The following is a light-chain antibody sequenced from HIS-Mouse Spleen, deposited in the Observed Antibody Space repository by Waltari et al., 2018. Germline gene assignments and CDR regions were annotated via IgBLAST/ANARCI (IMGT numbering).Light chain of an antibody. CDR3: QAWDSSTVV. CDR1: KLGDKY. CDR2: QDS. Sequence: SYELTQPHSVSVSPGQTASITCSGDKLGDKYACWYQQKPGQSPVLVIYQDSKRPSRIPERFSGSNAGNTATLTISGTQAMDEADYYCQAWDSSTVVFGGGTKLTVL. V-gene: IGLV3-1*01. J-gene: IGLJ2*01.